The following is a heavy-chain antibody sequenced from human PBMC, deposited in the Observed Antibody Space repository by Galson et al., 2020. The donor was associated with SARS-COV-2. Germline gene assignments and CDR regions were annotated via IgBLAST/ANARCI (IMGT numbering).Heavy chain of an antibody. CDR1: GFTFSSYA. J-gene: IGHJ6*02. CDR3: ARGRGGTYYYGMDV. CDR2: ISYDGSNK. D-gene: IGHD2-15*01. Sequence: GGSLRLSCAASGFTFSSYAMHWVRQAPGKGLEWVAVISYDGSNKYYADSVKGRFTISRDNSKNTLYLQMNSLRAEDTAVYYCARGRGGTYYYGMDVWGQGTTVTVSS. V-gene: IGHV3-30*04.